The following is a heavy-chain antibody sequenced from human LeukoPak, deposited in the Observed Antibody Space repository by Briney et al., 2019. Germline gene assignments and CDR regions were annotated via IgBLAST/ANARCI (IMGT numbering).Heavy chain of an antibody. J-gene: IGHJ4*02. Sequence: SGPTLVKPTQTLPLTCTFSGFSLSTSGVGVGWIRQPPGKALEGLALIYWDDDKRYSPSLKSRLTITKDTSKNQVVLTMTNMDPVDTATYYCAHTNYDKDYFDYWGQGTLVTASS. CDR3: AHTNYDKDYFDY. CDR1: GFSLSTSGVG. V-gene: IGHV2-5*02. CDR2: IYWDDDK. D-gene: IGHD3-22*01.